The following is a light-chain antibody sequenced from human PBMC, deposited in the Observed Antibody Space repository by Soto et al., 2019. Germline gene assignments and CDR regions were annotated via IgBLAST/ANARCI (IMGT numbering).Light chain of an antibody. V-gene: IGKV3-20*01. CDR3: QQYGSSIS. CDR2: GAS. Sequence: EIVLTQSPGTLSLSHGERATLSCRATQSVTNNYLAWFQQKPGQAPRLLIYGASSRATGIPDRFSGSGSGTDFTLTISRLEPEDFAVYHCQQYGSSISFGQGTRLEIK. J-gene: IGKJ5*01. CDR1: QSVTNNY.